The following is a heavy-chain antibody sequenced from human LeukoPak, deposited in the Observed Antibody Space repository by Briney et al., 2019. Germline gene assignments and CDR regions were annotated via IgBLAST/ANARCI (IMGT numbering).Heavy chain of an antibody. CDR1: GFTFNSYG. D-gene: IGHD2-2*01. J-gene: IGHJ4*02. V-gene: IGHV3-30*03. Sequence: GGSLRLSCAASGFTFNSYGMHWVRQAPGKGLEWVAVISYDGINKYYADSVKGRFTISRDNSKNTLYLQMNSLRAEDTAVYYCARGRCSSTSCLFDYWGQGTLVTVSS. CDR2: ISYDGINK. CDR3: ARGRCSSTSCLFDY.